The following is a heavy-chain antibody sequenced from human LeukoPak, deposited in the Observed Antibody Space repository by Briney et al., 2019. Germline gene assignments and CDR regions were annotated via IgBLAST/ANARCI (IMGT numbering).Heavy chain of an antibody. V-gene: IGHV3-48*03. CDR3: ARRSYYWVY. J-gene: IGHJ4*02. Sequence: DSFPFISSIPTTIYYSDSLNGRFTISRENPKNSLYLQMNSLRAEDTAVYYCARRSYYWVYWGQGTLVTVSS. CDR2: ISSIPTTI. D-gene: IGHD1-26*01.